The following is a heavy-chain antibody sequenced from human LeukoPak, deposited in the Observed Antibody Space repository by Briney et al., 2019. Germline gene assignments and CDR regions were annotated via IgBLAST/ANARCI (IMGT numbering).Heavy chain of an antibody. V-gene: IGHV3-48*03. CDR3: ARDEGSFDY. CDR2: ITSSGSPI. Sequence: GGSLRLSCAASGFTFSRYEMNWVRQAPGKELEWVSYITSSGSPIFYADSVKGRFTVSRDNAKNSLYLQMNSLRAEDTAVYYCARDEGSFDYWGQGTLVTVSS. CDR1: GFTFSRYE. J-gene: IGHJ4*02. D-gene: IGHD2-15*01.